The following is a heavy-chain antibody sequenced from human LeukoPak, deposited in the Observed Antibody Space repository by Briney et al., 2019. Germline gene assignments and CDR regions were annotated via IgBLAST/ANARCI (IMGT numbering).Heavy chain of an antibody. CDR1: GFTFSDYY. Sequence: GGSLRLSCAASGFTFSDYYMSWIRQAPGKGLEWISYISSSSSHTNYLESVKGRFTISRDNTKNSLYLQMNSLRADDTAVYYCARGGSGYSPFNAWGKGPLVTVSS. D-gene: IGHD3-22*01. CDR2: ISSSSSHT. CDR3: ARGGSGYSPFNA. V-gene: IGHV3-11*05. J-gene: IGHJ5*02.